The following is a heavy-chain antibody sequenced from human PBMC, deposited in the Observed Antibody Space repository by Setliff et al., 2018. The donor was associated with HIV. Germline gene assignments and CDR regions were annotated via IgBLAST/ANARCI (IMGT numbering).Heavy chain of an antibody. J-gene: IGHJ3*02. CDR3: ATGLDRSTINAGFDI. CDR2: IIPIFGTA. V-gene: IGHV1-69*13. CDR1: GGTFSNYA. D-gene: IGHD1-26*01. Sequence: SVKVSCKASGGTFSNYAINWVRQAPGQGLEWMGGIIPIFGTANHAQKLQGRVTITADEFTSTAYLELSSLTSEDTAVYYCATGLDRSTINAGFDIWGQGTMGT.